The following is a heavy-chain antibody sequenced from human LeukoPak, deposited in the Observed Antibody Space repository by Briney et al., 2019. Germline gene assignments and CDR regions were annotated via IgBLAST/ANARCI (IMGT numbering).Heavy chain of an antibody. CDR2: ISSSSSYI. Sequence: GGSLRLSCAASGSTFSSYSMNWVRQAPGKGLEWVSSISSSSSYIYYADSVKGRFTISRDNAKNSLYLQMNSLRAEDTAVYYCARGRGEQLGGYWGQGTLVTVSS. CDR1: GSTFSSYS. CDR3: ARGRGEQLGGY. V-gene: IGHV3-21*01. D-gene: IGHD6-6*01. J-gene: IGHJ4*02.